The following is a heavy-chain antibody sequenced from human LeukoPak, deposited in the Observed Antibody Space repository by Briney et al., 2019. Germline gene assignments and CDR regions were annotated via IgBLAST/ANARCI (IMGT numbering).Heavy chain of an antibody. CDR3: ARDLELRGD. J-gene: IGHJ4*02. D-gene: IGHD1-7*01. CDR2: IYSSGST. V-gene: IGHV4-61*02. CDR1: DGSISSGSYY. Sequence: SETLSLTCTVSDGSISSGSYYWSWVRQPAGKGLEWIGRIYSSGSTNYNPSLKSRVTISVDTSKNQFSLKLSSVTAADTAVYYCARDLELRGDWGQGTLVTVSS.